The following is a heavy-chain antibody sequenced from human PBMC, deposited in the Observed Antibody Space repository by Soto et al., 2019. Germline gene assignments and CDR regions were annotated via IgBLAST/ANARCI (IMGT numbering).Heavy chain of an antibody. V-gene: IGHV1-69*02. D-gene: IGHD2-2*01. Sequence: QVQLVQSGAEVKKPGSSVKVSCKASGGTFSSYTISWVRQAPGQGLEWMGRIIPILGIANYAQKFQGRVTITAEKSTSTAYMELSRLRSEDTAVYYCARVTGYCSSTSCSDYYYYMDVWGKGTTVTVSS. CDR2: IIPILGIA. CDR3: ARVTGYCSSTSCSDYYYYMDV. CDR1: GGTFSSYT. J-gene: IGHJ6*03.